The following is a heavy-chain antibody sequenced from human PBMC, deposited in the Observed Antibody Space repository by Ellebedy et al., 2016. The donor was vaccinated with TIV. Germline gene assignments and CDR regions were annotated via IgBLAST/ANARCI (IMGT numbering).Heavy chain of an antibody. CDR2: ISSDESNK. J-gene: IGHJ5*02. D-gene: IGHD3-16*01. CDR3: AMGDFARFDP. V-gene: IGHV3-30*09. Sequence: GGSLRLSCIASGFTFSDYPMHWARQAPGKGLEWVTVISSDESNKYYADSVRGRFAISRDNSKSTLYLQMNSLRPEDSAVYYCAMGDFARFDPWGQGTLVTVSS. CDR1: GFTFSDYP.